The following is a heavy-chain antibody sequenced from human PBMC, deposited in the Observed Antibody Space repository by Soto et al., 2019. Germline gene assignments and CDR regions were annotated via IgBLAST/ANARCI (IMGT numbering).Heavy chain of an antibody. D-gene: IGHD4-17*01. V-gene: IGHV3-9*01. CDR1: GFTFDDYA. J-gene: IGHJ4*02. CDR3: AKGDLPTVTTFGVY. CDR2: ISWNSGSI. Sequence: GGSLRLSCAASGFTFDDYAMHWVRQAPGKGLEWVSGISWNSGSIGYADSVKGRFTISRDNAKNSLYLQMNSLRAEDTALYYCAKGDLPTVTTFGVYWGQGTLVTVSS.